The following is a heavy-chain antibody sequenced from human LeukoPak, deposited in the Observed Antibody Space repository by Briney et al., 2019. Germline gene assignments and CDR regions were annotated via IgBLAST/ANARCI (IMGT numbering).Heavy chain of an antibody. CDR3: ASQRTDTAPFDY. J-gene: IGHJ4*02. V-gene: IGHV5-51*01. CDR1: GNNFRKHW. D-gene: IGHD5-18*01. CDR2: IYPGDSDT. Sequence: GESLKISCKSSGNNFRKHWIAWVRQMPGKGLELMGYIYPGDSDTRYSPSFQGQVTISADKSISTAYLQWSSLKASDTAMYYCASQRTDTAPFDYWGQGTLVTVSS.